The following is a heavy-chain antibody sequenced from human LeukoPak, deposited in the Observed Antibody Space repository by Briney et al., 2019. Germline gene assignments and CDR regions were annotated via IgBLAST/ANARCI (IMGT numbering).Heavy chain of an antibody. D-gene: IGHD6-13*01. J-gene: IGHJ5*02. CDR2: IYYSGST. V-gene: IGHV4-39*01. CDR1: GGSIRSSSYY. CDR3: ARLVSSSWLNWFNP. Sequence: HSETLSLTCAVSGGSIRSSSYYWGWVRQPPGKGLGWLGSIYYSGSTYYNPSHKSRVTISVDTSKNQFSLKLSSVTAADTAVYYCARLVSSSWLNWFNPWGQGTLVTVSS.